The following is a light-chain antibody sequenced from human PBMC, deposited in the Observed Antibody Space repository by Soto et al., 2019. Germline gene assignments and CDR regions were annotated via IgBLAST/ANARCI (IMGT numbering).Light chain of an antibody. CDR3: QQSYFKSLT. J-gene: IGKJ4*01. Sequence: DIQMTQSPSSLSASVGDRVTITCRASQSISDYLNWYQQKPGKAPKVLICAASSLQSGVPSRFSGSGSGTDFTLTISSLQPEDFGTYYCQQSYFKSLTFGGGTTVEIK. V-gene: IGKV1-39*01. CDR1: QSISDY. CDR2: AAS.